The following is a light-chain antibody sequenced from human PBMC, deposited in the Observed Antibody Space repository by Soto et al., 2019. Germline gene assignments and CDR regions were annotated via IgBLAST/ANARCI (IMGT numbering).Light chain of an antibody. J-gene: IGKJ5*01. CDR2: GAS. CDR3: QQYGDAPIT. CDR1: QRVDTDY. Sequence: EIALTQSPGTLSSSPGERATLSCRASQRVDTDYLAWYQQKPRQAPRLRIHGASSRATGIPDRFSGSGSGTDFTLTISRLESDDFAVFYCQQYGDAPITFGQGTRLEIK. V-gene: IGKV3-20*01.